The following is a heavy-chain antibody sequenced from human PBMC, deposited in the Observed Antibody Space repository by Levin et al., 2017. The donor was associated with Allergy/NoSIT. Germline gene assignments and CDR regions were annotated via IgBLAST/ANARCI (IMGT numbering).Heavy chain of an antibody. CDR1: GFTFGTYA. V-gene: IGHV3-30-3*01. J-gene: IGHJ4*02. D-gene: IGHD2-2*01. CDR2: IFYDGSKE. CDR3: ARDREPSSTSDFLDY. Sequence: GESLKISCSASGFTFGTYAMHWVRQDPGKGLEWVALIFYDGSKEFYADSVKGRFTVSRDNSMNTLYLQLTSLRVEDTAVYYCARDREPSSTSDFLDYWGQGSQVTVSS.